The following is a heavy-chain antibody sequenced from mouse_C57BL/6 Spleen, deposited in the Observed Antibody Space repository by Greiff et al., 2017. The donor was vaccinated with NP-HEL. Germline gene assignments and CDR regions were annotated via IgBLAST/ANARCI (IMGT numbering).Heavy chain of an antibody. D-gene: IGHD1-1*01. Sequence: VKLVESGPELVKPGASVKISCKASGYAFSSSWMNWVKQRPGKGLEWIGRIYPGDGDTNYNGKFKGKATLTADKSSSTAYMQLSSLTSVDSAVYFCARGGSSWYYFDYWGQGTTLTVAS. CDR3: ARGGSSWYYFDY. CDR1: GYAFSSSW. V-gene: IGHV1-82*01. J-gene: IGHJ2*01. CDR2: IYPGDGDT.